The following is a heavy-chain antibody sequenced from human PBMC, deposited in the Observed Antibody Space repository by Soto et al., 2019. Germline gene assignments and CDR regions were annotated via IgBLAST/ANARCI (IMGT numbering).Heavy chain of an antibody. J-gene: IGHJ3*02. CDR1: GFTFSSYA. V-gene: IGHV3-23*01. Sequence: GGSLRLSCAASGFTFSSYAMSWVRQAPGKGLEWVSAISGSGGSTYYADSVKGRFTISRDNSKNTLYLQMNSLRAEDTAVYYCAKPFDFWGGYPLSAFDIWGQGTMVTVSS. CDR2: ISGSGGST. CDR3: AKPFDFWGGYPLSAFDI. D-gene: IGHD3-3*01.